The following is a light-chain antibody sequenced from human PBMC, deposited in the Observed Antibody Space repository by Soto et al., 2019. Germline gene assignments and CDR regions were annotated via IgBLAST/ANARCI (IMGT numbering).Light chain of an antibody. J-gene: IGKJ4*01. Sequence: DIVMTQSPDSLAVSLGERATINCKSSQSVLYSSNNKNYLAWYQQKPGQPPKLLISWASTRESEVPDRFSGSGSGTDFTLTISSLQAEDVAVYYCQQYYSTALTFGGGTKVEIK. CDR2: WAS. CDR3: QQYYSTALT. CDR1: QSVLYSSNNKNY. V-gene: IGKV4-1*01.